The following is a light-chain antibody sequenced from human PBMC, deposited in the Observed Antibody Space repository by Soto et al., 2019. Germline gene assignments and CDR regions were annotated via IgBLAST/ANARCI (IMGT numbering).Light chain of an antibody. V-gene: IGKV1-8*01. CDR3: QQSYSTPT. CDR2: AAS. CDR1: QGISSY. J-gene: IGKJ1*01. Sequence: AIRMTQSPSSLSASTGDRVTIACRASQGISSYLAWYQQKPGKAPKLLIYAASTLQSGVPSRFSGSGSGTDFTLTISSLQPEDFATYYCQQSYSTPTFGQGTKVDI.